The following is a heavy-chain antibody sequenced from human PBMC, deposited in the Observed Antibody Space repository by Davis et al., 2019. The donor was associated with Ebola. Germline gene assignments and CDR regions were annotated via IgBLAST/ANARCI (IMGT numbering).Heavy chain of an antibody. CDR1: GFIFSNCA. Sequence: GGSLRLSCAASGFIFSNCAMYWVRQAPGKGLEWVSGIGGSDGSTYYADSVKGRFTISRDNSKNTMYLEMNSLRVEDTAMYYCAKRDDSNDYPYYFDCWGQGTLVTVSS. D-gene: IGHD4-11*01. V-gene: IGHV3-23*01. CDR2: IGGSDGST. J-gene: IGHJ4*02. CDR3: AKRDDSNDYPYYFDC.